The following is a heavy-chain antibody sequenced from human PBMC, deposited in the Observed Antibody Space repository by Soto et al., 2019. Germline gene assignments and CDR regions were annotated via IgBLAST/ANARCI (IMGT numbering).Heavy chain of an antibody. CDR1: SGSISSGDYY. D-gene: IGHD3-22*01. CDR3: ARNLAYYYDSSGYYPSGYFDS. V-gene: IGHV4-30-4*01. J-gene: IGHJ4*02. Sequence: KPXGTLCLSATVSSGSISSGDYYGSWIRQPPGKGLEWIGYIYYSGSTFYNPSLKSRLIISLHMSKNQFSLKLSSVTAADTAMYFCARNLAYYYDSSGYYPSGYFDSWGQGTLVTVSS. CDR2: IYYSGST.